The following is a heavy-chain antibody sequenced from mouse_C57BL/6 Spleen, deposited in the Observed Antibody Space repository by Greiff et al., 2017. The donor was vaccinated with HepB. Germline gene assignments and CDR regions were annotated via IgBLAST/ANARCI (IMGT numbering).Heavy chain of an antibody. Sequence: QVQLQQPGAELVKPGASVKLSCKASGYTFTSYWMHWVKQRPGRGLEWIGRIDPNSGGTKYNEKFKSKATLTVDKPSSTAYMQLSSLTYEDSAVYYCERSEGDGGYPWFAYWGQGTLVTVSA. CDR1: GYTFTSYW. V-gene: IGHV1-72*01. J-gene: IGHJ3*01. CDR2: IDPNSGGT. D-gene: IGHD2-2*01. CDR3: ERSEGDGGYPWFAY.